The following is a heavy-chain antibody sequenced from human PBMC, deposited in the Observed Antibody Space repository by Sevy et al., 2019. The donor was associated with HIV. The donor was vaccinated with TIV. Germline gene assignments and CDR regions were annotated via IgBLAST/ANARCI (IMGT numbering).Heavy chain of an antibody. CDR3: ARGARGTLPCYYYYPMDV. Sequence: GESLKISCKASGYRFTDYWIGWVRQMPGKGLEWMGIIYPGDSDTTYSPSFQGQVTISVDKSINTAYLQWSSLKASDTAIFYCARGARGTLPCYYYYPMDVWGQGTTVTVSS. CDR2: IYPGDSDT. D-gene: IGHD1-1*01. CDR1: GYRFTDYW. J-gene: IGHJ6*02. V-gene: IGHV5-51*01.